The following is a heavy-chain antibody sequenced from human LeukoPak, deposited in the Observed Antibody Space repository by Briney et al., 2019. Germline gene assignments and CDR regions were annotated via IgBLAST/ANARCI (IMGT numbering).Heavy chain of an antibody. V-gene: IGHV4-59*01. J-gene: IGHJ6*03. CDR3: ARESSSWYYMDV. D-gene: IGHD6-13*01. CDR2: IYYSGST. Sequence: AETLSLTCTVSGGSISSYYWSWIRQPPGKGLEWIGYIYYSGSTNYNPSLKSRVTISVDTSKNQFSLKLSSVTAADTAVYYCARESSSWYYMDVWGKGTTVTVSS. CDR1: GGSISSYY.